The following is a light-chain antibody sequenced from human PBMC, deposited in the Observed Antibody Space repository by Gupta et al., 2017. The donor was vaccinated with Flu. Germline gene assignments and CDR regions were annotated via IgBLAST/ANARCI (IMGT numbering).Light chain of an antibody. CDR1: TSNIGSNS. CDR3: AAWDDSLNGYV. Sequence: QSVLTQPPSASGTAGQRVPISCSGSTSNIGSNSVHWFQHLPGTTPKLLISRDTQRPSGVPDRFSASKSGTSASLAISGPQSEDEALYYCAAWDDSLNGYVFGTGTKVTVL. CDR2: RDT. J-gene: IGLJ1*01. V-gene: IGLV1-44*01.